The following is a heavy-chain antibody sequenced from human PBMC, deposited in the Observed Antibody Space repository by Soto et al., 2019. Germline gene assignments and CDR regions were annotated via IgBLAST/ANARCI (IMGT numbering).Heavy chain of an antibody. V-gene: IGHV4-34*01. CDR2: INHSGST. Sequence: QVQLQQWGAGLLKPSETVSLTCAVYGGSFIGYYWTWIRQRPGKGLEWIGEINHSGSTNYNPSLKSRVTISADTSKNQFSLRLSSVTAADTAVYSCATLGHYDFWSGFRKGNWFDPWGQGTLVTVSS. D-gene: IGHD3-3*01. J-gene: IGHJ5*02. CDR1: GGSFIGYY. CDR3: ATLGHYDFWSGFRKGNWFDP.